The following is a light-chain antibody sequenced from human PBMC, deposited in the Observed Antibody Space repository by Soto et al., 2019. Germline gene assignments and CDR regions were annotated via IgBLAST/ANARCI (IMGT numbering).Light chain of an antibody. V-gene: IGKV3-15*01. CDR1: QGVTTN. CDR2: DVS. J-gene: IGKJ5*01. Sequence: EIVMTQSPATLSVSPGERATLSCRAGQGVTTNFAWYQQKSGQSPRLLIYDVSIRATGVPARFSGTGSETDFTLTISGLQSEDSAVYFCRQYNNSPFSFGQGTRVEIK. CDR3: RQYNNSPFS.